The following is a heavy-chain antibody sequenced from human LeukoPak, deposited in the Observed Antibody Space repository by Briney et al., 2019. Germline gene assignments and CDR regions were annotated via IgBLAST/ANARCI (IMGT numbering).Heavy chain of an antibody. CDR2: IWNDGSSQ. Sequence: PGRSLRLSCAASKFTFSHYGMHWVRQAPGKGLEWVAVIWNDGSSQYYADSVEGRFTVSRDNSQKTLYLQMNGLRPEDTAVYYCAKDAERGFDYSNSLDKWGQGTLVTVSS. D-gene: IGHD4-11*01. CDR1: KFTFSHYG. J-gene: IGHJ4*02. V-gene: IGHV3-33*06. CDR3: AKDAERGFDYSNSLDK.